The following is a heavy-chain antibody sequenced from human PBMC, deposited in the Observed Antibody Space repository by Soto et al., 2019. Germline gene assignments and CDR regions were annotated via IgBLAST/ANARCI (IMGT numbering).Heavy chain of an antibody. CDR1: GYTFTSYA. V-gene: IGHV1-3*01. Sequence: ASVKVSCKASGYTFTSYAMHWVRQAPGQRLEWMGWINAGNGNTKYSQKFQGRVTITRDTSASTAYMELSSLRSEDTAVYYCATGGDRGFYYYYYYMDVWDKGTTVTVSS. CDR2: INAGNGNT. CDR3: ATGGDRGFYYYYYYMDV. J-gene: IGHJ6*03. D-gene: IGHD2-21*02.